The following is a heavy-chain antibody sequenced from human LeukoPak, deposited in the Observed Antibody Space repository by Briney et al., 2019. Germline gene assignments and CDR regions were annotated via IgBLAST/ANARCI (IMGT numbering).Heavy chain of an antibody. D-gene: IGHD6-13*01. CDR1: EGTFTSYA. J-gene: IGHJ6*03. V-gene: IGHV1-69*01. Sequence: SGKLCCYAAEGTFTSYAIRWVPQAPGQGLGWRGGFIPIFGTANYAQTFQGRVTITADESTSTAYRELSRLRSEDTAVYYCARGVAAAGLYYYYYMDVWGKGTTVTISS. CDR3: ARGVAAAGLYYYYYMDV. CDR2: FIPIFGTA.